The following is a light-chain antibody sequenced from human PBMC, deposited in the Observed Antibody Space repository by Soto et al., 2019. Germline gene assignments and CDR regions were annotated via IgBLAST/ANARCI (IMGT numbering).Light chain of an antibody. Sequence: EIVLTQSPGTLSLSPGERATLSCRASQSVSSNYLAWYQQKPGQAPRLLIYGASSRATGIPDRFSGSGSGTYFTLSISRQEHDDFALYYCQQYVSSPPGYTFGQGTKLESK. CDR1: QSVSSNY. CDR3: QQYVSSPPGYT. J-gene: IGKJ2*01. CDR2: GAS. V-gene: IGKV3-20*01.